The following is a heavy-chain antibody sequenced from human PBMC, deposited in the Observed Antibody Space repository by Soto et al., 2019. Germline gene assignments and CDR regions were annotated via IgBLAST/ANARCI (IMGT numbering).Heavy chain of an antibody. Sequence: QVQLVESGGGVVQPGRSLRLSCAASGFPFSHYALHWVRQAPGKGLEWVAVLGHDSLRSYYTPSVEGRFTISRDNSKDTLYLQMDSLRPEDTAIYYCERDPTVGRPDYFDYWGQGTLVTVSS. V-gene: IGHV3-30-3*01. D-gene: IGHD6-6*01. J-gene: IGHJ4*02. CDR1: GFPFSHYA. CDR3: ERDPTVGRPDYFDY. CDR2: LGHDSLRS.